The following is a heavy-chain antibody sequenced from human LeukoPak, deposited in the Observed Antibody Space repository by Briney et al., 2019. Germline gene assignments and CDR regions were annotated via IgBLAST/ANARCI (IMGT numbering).Heavy chain of an antibody. CDR1: GYTFTSYY. Sequence: GASVKVSCKASGYTFTSYYMHWVRQAPGQGLEWMGGITPMFGTSNYAQKFQGRVTITADESTSTAYMELSSLRSEDTAVYYCARDSSEFRSLLFHWGQGTLVTVSS. J-gene: IGHJ1*01. D-gene: IGHD1-14*01. V-gene: IGHV1-69*13. CDR3: ARDSSEFRSLLFH. CDR2: ITPMFGTS.